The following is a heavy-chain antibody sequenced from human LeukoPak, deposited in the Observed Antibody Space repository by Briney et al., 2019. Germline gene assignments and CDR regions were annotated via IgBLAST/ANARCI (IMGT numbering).Heavy chain of an antibody. Sequence: ASVKVSCKASGFTFIGYYIHWVRQAPGQGLEWMGWINPNSGGTDNAQKFQGRVTMTRDTSISTAYMELSRLRSDDTAVYFCARGPRYYYDSSGPFDYWGQGTLVTVSS. V-gene: IGHV1-2*02. D-gene: IGHD3-22*01. CDR1: GFTFIGYY. CDR3: ARGPRYYYDSSGPFDY. J-gene: IGHJ4*02. CDR2: INPNSGGT.